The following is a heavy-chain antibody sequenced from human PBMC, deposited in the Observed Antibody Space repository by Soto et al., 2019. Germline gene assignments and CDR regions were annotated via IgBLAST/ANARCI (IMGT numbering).Heavy chain of an antibody. CDR2: VKSKTDGGTT. CDR1: GFIFSNAW. CDR3: TTDSYMTNIIVRFDY. V-gene: IGHV3-15*07. Sequence: LGGSPRLSCAASGFIFSNAWINWVRQAPGKGLEWVGHVKSKTDGGTTDFAAPVKGRFAISRDDSKNMVYLEMNSLKTEDTAIYYCTTDSYMTNIIVRFDYWGHGTLVTVSS. J-gene: IGHJ4*01. D-gene: IGHD4-17*01.